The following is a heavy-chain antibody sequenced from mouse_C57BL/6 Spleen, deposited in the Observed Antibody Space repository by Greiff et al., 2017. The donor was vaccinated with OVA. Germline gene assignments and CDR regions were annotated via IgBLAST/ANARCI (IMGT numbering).Heavy chain of an antibody. CDR3: SYDGYLWFAY. J-gene: IGHJ3*01. CDR1: GFNIKDDY. D-gene: IGHD2-3*01. CDR2: IDPGTGDT. Sequence: VQLQQSGAELVRPGASVKLSCTASGFNIKDDYMHWVKQRPEQGLEWIGWIDPGTGDTEYASKFQGKATITADTSSNTAYLQLSSLTSEDTAVYYCSYDGYLWFAYWGQGTLVTVSA. V-gene: IGHV14-4*01.